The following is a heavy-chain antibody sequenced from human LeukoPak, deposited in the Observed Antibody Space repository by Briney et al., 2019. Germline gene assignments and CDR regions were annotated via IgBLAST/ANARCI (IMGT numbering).Heavy chain of an antibody. CDR3: ARRGVVIRVILVGFHKEAFYFAS. CDR1: GITLSNYG. Sequence: GGSLRLSCAVSGITLSNYGMSWVRQAPGKGLEWGAGISDSGGSTNYADSVKGRFTISRDNPKNTLYLQMNSLRAEDTAVYFCARRGVVIRVILVGFHKEAFYFASWGQGALVTVSS. D-gene: IGHD3-22*01. J-gene: IGHJ4*02. V-gene: IGHV3-23*01. CDR2: ISDSGGST.